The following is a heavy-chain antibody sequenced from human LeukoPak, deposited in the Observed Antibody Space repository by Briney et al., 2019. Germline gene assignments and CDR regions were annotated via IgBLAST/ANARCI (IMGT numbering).Heavy chain of an antibody. J-gene: IGHJ6*04. V-gene: IGHV4-34*01. D-gene: IGHD3-16*01. CDR1: GGSFSGYY. Sequence: PSETLSLTCAVYGGSFSGYYWSWIRQPPGKGLEWIGEINHSGSTNYNPSLKSRVTISVDTSKNQFSLKLSSVTAADTAVYYCVRGLRGDVWGKGTTVTVSS. CDR3: VRGLRGDV. CDR2: INHSGST.